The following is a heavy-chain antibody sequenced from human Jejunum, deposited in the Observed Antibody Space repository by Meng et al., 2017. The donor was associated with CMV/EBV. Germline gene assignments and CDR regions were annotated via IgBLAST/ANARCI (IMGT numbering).Heavy chain of an antibody. J-gene: IGHJ6*02. CDR2: ISYSGSTV. CDR3: ARDRYCHNGICHALSTYYFGMGV. Sequence: MNWVRQAPGKGLEWVSYISYSGSTVYYADSVKGRFTISRDNAKNSLSLQMNSLRAEDTALYYCARDRYCHNGICHALSTYYFGMGVWGQGTTVTVSS. V-gene: IGHV3-48*03. D-gene: IGHD2-8*01.